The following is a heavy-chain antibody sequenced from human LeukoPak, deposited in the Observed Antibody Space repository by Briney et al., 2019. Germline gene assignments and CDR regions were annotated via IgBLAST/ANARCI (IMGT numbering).Heavy chain of an antibody. Sequence: SETLSLTCAVYGGSFSGYYWSWIRQPPGKGLEWSGEINHSGSTNYNPSLKSRVTISVDTSKNQFSLKLSSVTAADTAVYYCARGTAQELLWFGKKYYFDYWGQGTLVTVSS. CDR2: INHSGST. V-gene: IGHV4-34*01. CDR3: ARGTAQELLWFGKKYYFDY. CDR1: GGSFSGYY. D-gene: IGHD3-10*01. J-gene: IGHJ4*02.